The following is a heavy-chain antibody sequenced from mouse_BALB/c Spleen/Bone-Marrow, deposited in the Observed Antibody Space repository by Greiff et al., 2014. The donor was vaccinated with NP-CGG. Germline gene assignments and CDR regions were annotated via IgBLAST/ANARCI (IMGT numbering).Heavy chain of an antibody. Sequence: QVHVKQSGAELVRPGTSVKVSCKASGYAFTNYLIEWVKQRPGQGLEWIGVINPGSGGTNYNEKLKGKATLTADKSSSTAYMQLSSLTSDDSAVYFSARRNTEIYTPAYWGQGTLVTGSA. V-gene: IGHV1-54*01. D-gene: IGHD5-1-1*01. CDR2: INPGSGGT. J-gene: IGHJ3*01. CDR3: ARRNTEIYTPAY. CDR1: GYAFTNYL.